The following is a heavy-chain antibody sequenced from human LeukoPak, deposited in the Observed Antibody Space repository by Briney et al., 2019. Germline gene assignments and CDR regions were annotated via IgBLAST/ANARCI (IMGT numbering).Heavy chain of an antibody. Sequence: GRSLRLSCAASGFTFSSYGMHWVRQAPGKGLEWVGRIKSKTDGGTTDYAAPVKGRFTISRDDSKNTLYLQMNSLKTEDTAVYYCTTEGYDFWSGYYSAYWGQGTLVTVSS. V-gene: IGHV3-15*01. CDR2: IKSKTDGGTT. J-gene: IGHJ4*02. D-gene: IGHD3-3*01. CDR3: TTEGYDFWSGYYSAY. CDR1: GFTFSSYG.